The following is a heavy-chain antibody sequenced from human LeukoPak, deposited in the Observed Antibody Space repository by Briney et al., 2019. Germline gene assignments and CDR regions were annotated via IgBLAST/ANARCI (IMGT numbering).Heavy chain of an antibody. CDR3: ARDQDPVLRYFDWWGSKDAFDI. CDR1: GYTFTGYY. CDR2: INPNSGGT. J-gene: IGHJ3*02. Sequence: GASVKVSCKASGYTFTGYYMHWVRQAPGQGLEWMGWINPNSGGTNYAQKFQGRVTMTRDTSISTAYMELSRLRSDDTAVYYCARDQDPVLRYFDWWGSKDAFDIWGQGTMVTVSS. D-gene: IGHD3-9*01. V-gene: IGHV1-2*02.